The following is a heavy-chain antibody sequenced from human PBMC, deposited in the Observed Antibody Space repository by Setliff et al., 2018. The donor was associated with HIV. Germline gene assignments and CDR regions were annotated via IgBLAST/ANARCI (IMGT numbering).Heavy chain of an antibody. CDR2: FDPEDGET. CDR1: GFTLTSYD. V-gene: IGHV1-24*01. J-gene: IGHJ4*02. CDR3: ARVFYSRGSGYYKGLDY. D-gene: IGHD3-3*01. Sequence: ASVKVSCKASGFTLTSYDINWVRQAPGKGLEWMGGFDPEDGETIYAQKFQGRVTMTRDTSTSTVYMELSSLRSEDTALYYCARVFYSRGSGYYKGLDYWGQGTLVTVSS.